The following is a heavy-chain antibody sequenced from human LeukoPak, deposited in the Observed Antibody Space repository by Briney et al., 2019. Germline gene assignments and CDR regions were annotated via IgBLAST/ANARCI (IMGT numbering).Heavy chain of an antibody. D-gene: IGHD3-10*01. Sequence: SETLSLTCTVSGGSISSGGYYWSWIRQPPGKGLEWIGYIYHSGSTYYNPSLKSRVTISVDTSKNQFSLKLSSVTAADTAVYYCATSSEWFGTSGWFDPWGQGTLVTVSS. CDR3: ATSSEWFGTSGWFDP. CDR2: IYHSGST. V-gene: IGHV4-30-2*01. CDR1: GGSISSGGYY. J-gene: IGHJ5*02.